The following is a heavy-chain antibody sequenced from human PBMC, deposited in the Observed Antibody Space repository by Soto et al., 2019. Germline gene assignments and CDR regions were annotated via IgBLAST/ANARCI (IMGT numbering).Heavy chain of an antibody. D-gene: IGHD3-16*01. J-gene: IGHJ4*02. CDR2: ISGAGGST. V-gene: IGHV3-23*01. Sequence: EAQVLESGGGLVQPGGSLRLSCLASGFTFSTYLMGWVRQAPGKGLEWVSGISGAGGSTSYADSVKGRFTISRDNSKNTLYRQMNSLRAEDTAVYYCTKGWGDYWGQGTLVTVSS. CDR1: GFTFSTYL. CDR3: TKGWGDY.